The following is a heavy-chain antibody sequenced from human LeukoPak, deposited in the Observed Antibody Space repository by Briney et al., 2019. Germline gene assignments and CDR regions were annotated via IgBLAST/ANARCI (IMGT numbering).Heavy chain of an antibody. Sequence: ASVKVSCKASTYTFTRYGISWVRQAPGQGLEWMGWISGYNGNTNYAQKFLGRVSMTADTATSTAYMELRRLTSDDTAMYYCARSGRGTYYYFDLWGQGTLVTVSS. D-gene: IGHD5-12*01. CDR2: ISGYNGNT. CDR1: TYTFTRYG. J-gene: IGHJ4*02. CDR3: ARSGRGTYYYFDL. V-gene: IGHV1-18*01.